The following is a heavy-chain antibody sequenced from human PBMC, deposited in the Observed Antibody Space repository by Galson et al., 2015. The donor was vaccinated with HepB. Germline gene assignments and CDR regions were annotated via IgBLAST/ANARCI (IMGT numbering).Heavy chain of an antibody. V-gene: IGHV1-8*01. CDR3: ARGVNSFSWNDDGVGYYYYYMDV. CDR2: MNPNSGNT. D-gene: IGHD1-1*01. CDR1: GYTFTRYD. Sequence: SVKVSCKASGYTFTRYDINWVRQATGQGLEWMGWMNPNSGNTGYAQKFQGRVTMTRNTSISTAYMELSSLRSEDTAVYYCARGVNSFSWNDDGVGYYYYYMDVWGKGTTVTVSS. J-gene: IGHJ6*03.